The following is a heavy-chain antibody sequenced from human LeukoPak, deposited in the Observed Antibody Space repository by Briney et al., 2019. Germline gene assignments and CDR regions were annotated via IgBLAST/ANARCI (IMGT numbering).Heavy chain of an antibody. CDR2: INGDGSST. V-gene: IGHV3-74*01. Sequence: GGSLRLSCAASGFTFSSHWMHWVRQAPGKGLVWVSHINGDGSSTDYADFVKGRFTISRDNAKNTVYLQMNSLRAEDTAVYYCARRAGAYSHPYDYWGQGTLVTVSS. CDR1: GFTFSSHW. D-gene: IGHD4/OR15-4a*01. CDR3: ARRAGAYSHPYDY. J-gene: IGHJ4*02.